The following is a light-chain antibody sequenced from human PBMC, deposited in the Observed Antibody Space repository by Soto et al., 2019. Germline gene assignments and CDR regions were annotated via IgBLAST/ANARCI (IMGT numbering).Light chain of an antibody. J-gene: IGLJ2*01. CDR1: SSNIGNNY. CDR2: DSN. V-gene: IGLV1-51*01. Sequence: QSVLTQPPSVSAAPGQKVTISCSGSSSNIGNNYVSWFQQLPGTAPKLLIYDSNKRPPGIPDRFSGSKSGTSATLDITGLQTGDEADYYCATWDRSLTGEVFGGGTKLTVL. CDR3: ATWDRSLTGEV.